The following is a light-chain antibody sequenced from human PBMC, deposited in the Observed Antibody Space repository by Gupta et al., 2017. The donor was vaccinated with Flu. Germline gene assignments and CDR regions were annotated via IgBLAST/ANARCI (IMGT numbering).Light chain of an antibody. V-gene: IGLV1-51*02. Sequence: QSVLTQPPSVSAAPGQKVTISCSGSSSNIGNNYVSWYQQHPATAPKLLIYENNKRSAGIPDRFSASKSGTSATLGITGHQTGDEADYYCGTWDSGLSVVFGGGTKLTVL. J-gene: IGLJ2*01. CDR2: ENN. CDR1: SSNIGNNY. CDR3: GTWDSGLSVV.